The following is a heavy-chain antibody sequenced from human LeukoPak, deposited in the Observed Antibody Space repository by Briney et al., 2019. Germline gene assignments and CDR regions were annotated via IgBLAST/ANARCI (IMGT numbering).Heavy chain of an antibody. J-gene: IGHJ6*02. CDR1: GGSFTDYF. CDR2: INDYTGNT. V-gene: IGHV4-34*01. CDR3: ARGRIAKIVVVHSFHYGMDV. Sequence: SETLSLTCAVFGGSFTDYFWTWIRQSPGKGLEWVGEINDYTGNTNYNPSLNSRVSISLEKSKNHFSLELRSVTAADTAVYYCARGRIAKIVVVHSFHYGMDVWGQGTTVTVSS. D-gene: IGHD3-22*01.